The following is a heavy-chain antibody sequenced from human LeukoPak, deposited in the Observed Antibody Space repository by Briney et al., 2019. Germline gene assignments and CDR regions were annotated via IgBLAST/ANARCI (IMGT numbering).Heavy chain of an antibody. CDR1: GGSISSYY. CDR3: ARDLSSSWWADNWYFGL. V-gene: IGHV4-59*01. CDR2: IYYSGST. Sequence: SETLSLTCTVSGGSISSYYWSWIRQPPGKGLEWIGYIYYSGSTNYNPSLKSRVTISVDTSKNQFSLKLSSVTAADTAVYYCARDLSSSWWADNWYFGLWGRGTLVTVSS. J-gene: IGHJ2*01. D-gene: IGHD6-13*01.